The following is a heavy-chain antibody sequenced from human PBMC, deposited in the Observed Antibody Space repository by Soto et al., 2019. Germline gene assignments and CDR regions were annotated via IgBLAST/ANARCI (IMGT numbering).Heavy chain of an antibody. D-gene: IGHD2-15*01. CDR2: IYYSGST. J-gene: IGHJ6*02. Sequence: PSETLSLTCTVSGGSISSYYWSWIRQPPGKGLEWIGYIYYSGSTNYNPSLKSRVTISVDTSKNQFSLKLSSVTAADTAVYYCARDIGGYCSGGSCPYYNYYGMDVWGQGTTVTVSS. V-gene: IGHV4-59*01. CDR1: GGSISSYY. CDR3: ARDIGGYCSGGSCPYYNYYGMDV.